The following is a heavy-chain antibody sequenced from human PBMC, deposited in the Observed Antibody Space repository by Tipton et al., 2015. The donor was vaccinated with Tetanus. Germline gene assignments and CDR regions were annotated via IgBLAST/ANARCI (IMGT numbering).Heavy chain of an antibody. CDR3: ARDSRLFYAMDV. Sequence: TLSLTCSVSGGSISSGDYFWSWIRQLPGKGLEWIGYIYHTGTTYYNPSFKSRVSISVDTSMSQFSLELNSVTAADTAVYYCARDSRLFYAMDVWGQGATVAVSS. D-gene: IGHD6-25*01. V-gene: IGHV4-31*03. CDR1: GGSISSGDYF. CDR2: IYHTGTT. J-gene: IGHJ6*02.